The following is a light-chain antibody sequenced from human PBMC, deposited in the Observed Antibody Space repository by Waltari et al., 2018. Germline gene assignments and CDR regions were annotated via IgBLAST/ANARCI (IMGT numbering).Light chain of an antibody. CDR3: QQYNSWPLT. J-gene: IGKJ4*01. V-gene: IGKV3-15*01. CDR2: DAS. CDR1: QSVRSN. Sequence: EIVMTQSPATLSVSPGERASLSCRASQSVRSNLAWYQQKPGQAPRLLIYDASTRATGVPARFSGSGSGTEFTLNISSLQSEDFAVYYCQQYNSWPLTFGGGTKVEIK.